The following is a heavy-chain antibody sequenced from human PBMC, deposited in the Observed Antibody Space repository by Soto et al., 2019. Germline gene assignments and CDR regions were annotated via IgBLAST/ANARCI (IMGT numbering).Heavy chain of an antibody. D-gene: IGHD5-12*01. J-gene: IGHJ2*01. Sequence: PSQTLSLTCAISGDSVSTSDATWSWIRQSPSRGLEWLGRTYYRSKWYNDYAVSVKGRIVINSDTSKNQFSLQLNSVTPEDTAVYYCARDGSGFHWYFDLWGRGTPVTVSS. CDR1: GDSVSTSDAT. V-gene: IGHV6-1*01. CDR2: TYYRSKWYN. CDR3: ARDGSGFHWYFDL.